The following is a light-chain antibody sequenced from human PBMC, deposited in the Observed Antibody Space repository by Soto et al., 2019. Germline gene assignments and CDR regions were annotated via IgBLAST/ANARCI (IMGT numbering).Light chain of an antibody. CDR3: SSYTTSNTLV. V-gene: IGLV2-14*01. Sequence: HSALTQPASVSGSPGQSITISCTGTSSDVGAYTYVSWYQQHPGKAPKLMIFEVSDRPSGVSNRFSGSKSGNTASLTISGLQAEDEADYYCSSYTTSNTLVFGGGTKVTVL. CDR2: EVS. CDR1: SSDVGAYTY. J-gene: IGLJ2*01.